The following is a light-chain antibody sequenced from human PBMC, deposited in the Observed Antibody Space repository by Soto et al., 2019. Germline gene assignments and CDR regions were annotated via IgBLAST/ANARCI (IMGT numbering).Light chain of an antibody. Sequence: IVLTQSPGTLSVSPGERVTLSCRASQSISSSYLAWYQQIPGQAPRLLIFGASFRDTGIPDRFSGSGSGRDFTLSISRLEAEDFAVYYCQQYNSSPPEFTFGPGTKVDSK. J-gene: IGKJ3*01. CDR2: GAS. CDR3: QQYNSSPPEFT. CDR1: QSISSSY. V-gene: IGKV3-20*01.